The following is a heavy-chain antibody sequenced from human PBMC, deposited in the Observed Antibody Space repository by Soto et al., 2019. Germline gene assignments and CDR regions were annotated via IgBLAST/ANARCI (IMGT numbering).Heavy chain of an antibody. J-gene: IGHJ4*02. D-gene: IGHD2-15*01. V-gene: IGHV3-64*01. CDR3: ARGTCSGGSCYSYYFDY. CDR1: GFTFSSYA. Sequence: EVQLVESGGGLVQPGGSLRLSCAASGFTFSSYAMHWVRQAPGKGLEYVSAISSNGGSTYYANSVKGRFTISRDNSKNTLYLQMGSLRAEDMAVYYCARGTCSGGSCYSYYFDYWGQGTLVTVSS. CDR2: ISSNGGST.